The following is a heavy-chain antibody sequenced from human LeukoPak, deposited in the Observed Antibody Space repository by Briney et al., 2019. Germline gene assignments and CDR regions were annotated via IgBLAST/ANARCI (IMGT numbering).Heavy chain of an antibody. CDR1: GYTFTNYA. J-gene: IGHJ6*02. Sequence: ASVKVSCKASGYTFTNYAMNWVRQAPGQGPEWMGWINTNNGNPTYAQGFTGRFVFSLDTSVSTAYLQISSLKAEDTAVYYCARVGGFGEDYYGMDVWGQGTTVTVSS. CDR2: INTNNGNP. CDR3: ARVGGFGEDYYGMDV. D-gene: IGHD3-10*01. V-gene: IGHV7-4-1*02.